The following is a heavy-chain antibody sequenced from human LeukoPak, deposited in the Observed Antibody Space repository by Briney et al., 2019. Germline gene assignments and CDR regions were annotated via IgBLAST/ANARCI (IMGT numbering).Heavy chain of an antibody. V-gene: IGHV4-30-2*01. CDR1: GGSISSGGYS. J-gene: IGHJ6*02. D-gene: IGHD3-10*01. CDR3: ARGLDYYGSGSYIYYYGMDV. Sequence: SQTLSLTCAVSGGSISSGGYSWSWIRQPPGKGLEWIGYIYHSGSTYYNPSLKSRVTISVDRSKNQFSLKLSSVTAADTAVYYCARGLDYYGSGSYIYYYGMDVWGQGTTVTVSS. CDR2: IYHSGST.